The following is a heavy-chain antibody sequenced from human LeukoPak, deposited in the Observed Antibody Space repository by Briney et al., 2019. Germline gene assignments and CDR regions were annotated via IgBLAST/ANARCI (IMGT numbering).Heavy chain of an antibody. V-gene: IGHV3-23*01. CDR2: ITGGGGVT. D-gene: IGHD4-17*01. Sequence: PGGSLRLSCAASGFTFSTYAMTWVRQAPGKGLEWVSTITGGGGVTYYADSVEGRFTISRDDSKNTLYLHMNSLRVEDTAVFYCAKPRRAVTIYSDAFDIWGQGTVVTVSS. CDR1: GFTFSTYA. CDR3: AKPRRAVTIYSDAFDI. J-gene: IGHJ3*02.